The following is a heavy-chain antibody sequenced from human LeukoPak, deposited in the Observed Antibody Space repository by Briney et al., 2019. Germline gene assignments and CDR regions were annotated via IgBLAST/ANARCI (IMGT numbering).Heavy chain of an antibody. CDR3: ARVSLSGSGSYRDY. CDR2: ISGSGRNT. D-gene: IGHD3-10*01. V-gene: IGHV3-21*01. CDR1: GFTFSSYD. Sequence: GGSLRLSCAASGFTFSSYDMSWVRQAPGQGLEWVSSISGSGRNTYYADSVKGRFTISRDNAKKSLDLQMNSLRAEDTAVYYCARVSLSGSGSYRDYWGQGTLVTVSS. J-gene: IGHJ4*02.